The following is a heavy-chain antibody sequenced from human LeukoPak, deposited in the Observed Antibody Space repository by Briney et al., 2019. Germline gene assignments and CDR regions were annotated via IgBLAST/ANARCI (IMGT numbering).Heavy chain of an antibody. V-gene: IGHV1-69*05. CDR1: GGTFSSHA. Sequence: SVKVSCKASGGTFSSHAISWVRQAPGQGLEWVGGIIPVFGTTNYAKKFQGRVTVTTDESTSTGYMELRSLRSDDTAVYYCARGKSGYDYGLDSWGQGTPVTVSS. CDR2: IIPVFGTT. J-gene: IGHJ4*02. CDR3: ARGKSGYDYGLDS. D-gene: IGHD5-12*01.